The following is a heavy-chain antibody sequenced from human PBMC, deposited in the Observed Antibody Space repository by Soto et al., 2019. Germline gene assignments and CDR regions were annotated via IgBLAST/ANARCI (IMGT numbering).Heavy chain of an antibody. D-gene: IGHD2-15*01. J-gene: IGHJ6*03. V-gene: IGHV3-21*01. CDR2: ISSSSSYI. CDR3: ASHCSGGSCYYRTTTAGYYYMDV. CDR1: GFTFSSYS. Sequence: GGSLRLSCAASGFTFSSYSMNWVRQAPGKGLEWVSSISSSSSYIYYADSVKGRFTISRDNAKNSLYLQMNSLRAEDTAVYYCASHCSGGSCYYRTTTAGYYYMDVWGKGTTVTVSS.